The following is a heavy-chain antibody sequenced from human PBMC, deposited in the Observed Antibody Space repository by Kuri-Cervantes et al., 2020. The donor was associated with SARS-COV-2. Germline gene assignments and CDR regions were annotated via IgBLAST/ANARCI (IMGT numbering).Heavy chain of an antibody. J-gene: IGHJ3*02. CDR2: ISAYNGNT. V-gene: IGHV1-18*01. D-gene: IGHD2-2*01. Sequence: ASVKVSCKASGYTFTTYDINWVRQAPGQGLEWMGWISAYNGNTNYAQKLKGRVTMTTDTSTSTAYMELRSLRSDDTAVYYCARSGIVVVPGDAFDIWGQGTMVTVSS. CDR3: ARSGIVVVPGDAFDI. CDR1: GYTFTTYD.